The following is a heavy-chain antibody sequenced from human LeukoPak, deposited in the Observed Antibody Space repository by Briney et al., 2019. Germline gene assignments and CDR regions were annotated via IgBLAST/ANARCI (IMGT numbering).Heavy chain of an antibody. CDR3: ARDPHDYGDYGPLDY. CDR1: GFTFSSYS. CDR2: ISSSSSTI. Sequence: PGGSLRLSCAASGFTFSSYSMNWVRQAPGKGLEWVSYISSSSSTIYYADSVKGRFTISRDNAKNSLYLQMNSLRAEDTAVYYCARDPHDYGDYGPLDYWGQGTPVTVSS. J-gene: IGHJ4*02. V-gene: IGHV3-48*01. D-gene: IGHD4-17*01.